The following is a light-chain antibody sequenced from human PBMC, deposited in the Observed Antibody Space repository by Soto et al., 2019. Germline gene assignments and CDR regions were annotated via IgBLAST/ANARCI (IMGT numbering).Light chain of an antibody. V-gene: IGLV3-1*01. Sequence: SYELTQPPSVSVSPGQTASITCSGDKLGDKYACWYQQKPGQSPVLVIYQDSKRPSGIPERFSGSNSGNTATLTISGTQAMDEADYYCQAWDSITVFGGGTQLTV. CDR3: QAWDSITV. CDR2: QDS. J-gene: IGLJ2*01. CDR1: KLGDKY.